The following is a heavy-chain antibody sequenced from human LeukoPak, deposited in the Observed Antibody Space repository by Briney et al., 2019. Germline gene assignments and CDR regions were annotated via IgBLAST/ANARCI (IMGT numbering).Heavy chain of an antibody. CDR3: ARDLSGISSATDAFDM. CDR1: GYTFTAYY. J-gene: IGHJ3*02. Sequence: ASVKVSCRASGYTFTAYYIHWVRQAPGQGLEWMGRINLNSGGTDSAQRFQGRVTMTRDTSMNTAYMELSRLRSDDTAVYYCARDLSGISSATDAFDMWGQGTMVTVSS. V-gene: IGHV1-2*06. D-gene: IGHD1-14*01. CDR2: INLNSGGT.